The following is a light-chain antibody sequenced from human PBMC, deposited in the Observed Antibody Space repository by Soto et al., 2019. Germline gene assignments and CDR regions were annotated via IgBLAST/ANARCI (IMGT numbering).Light chain of an antibody. CDR2: AAS. Sequence: AIQMTQSPSSLSASVGDRVTITCRASQGIGNDLGWYQQKPGKAPKLLIYAASNLQSGVPSRFSGSGSGRDFTLTLSGLQPEDFATYYYLQDADSPLPFGGGTKVEIK. J-gene: IGKJ4*01. CDR1: QGIGND. CDR3: LQDADSPLP. V-gene: IGKV1-6*01.